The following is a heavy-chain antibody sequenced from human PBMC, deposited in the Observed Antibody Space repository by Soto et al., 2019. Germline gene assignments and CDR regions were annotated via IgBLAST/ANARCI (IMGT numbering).Heavy chain of an antibody. J-gene: IGHJ4*03. CDR2: INPKSGGT. D-gene: IGHD2-8*01. CDR1: GYSFTDYH. CDR3: ARGDSTDCSNGVCYFFYNHHKDL. V-gene: IGHV1-2*04. Sequence: ASVKVSCKASGYSFTDYHIHWVRQAPGQGLEWLGRINPKSGGTSTAQKFQGWVTMTTDTSISTASMELTRLTSDDTAIYYCARGDSTDCSNGVCYFFYNHHKDLCGHGT.